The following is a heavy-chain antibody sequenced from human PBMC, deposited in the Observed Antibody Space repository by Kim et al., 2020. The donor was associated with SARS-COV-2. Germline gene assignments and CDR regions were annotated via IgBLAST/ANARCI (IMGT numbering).Heavy chain of an antibody. CDR3: AREGSGLGLILGFYFDY. V-gene: IGHV4-38-2*02. J-gene: IGHJ4*02. CDR2: IHYSGSA. D-gene: IGHD1-26*01. Sequence: SETLSLTCTVSGYSISTGHSWAWIRQSPGRGLEWIGSIHYSGSAHYNPFFKSRLTMSVKTSKNQLSLKLTSVTAADTAMYYCAREGSGLGLILGFYFDYWGQGALVTVSS. CDR1: GYSISTGHS.